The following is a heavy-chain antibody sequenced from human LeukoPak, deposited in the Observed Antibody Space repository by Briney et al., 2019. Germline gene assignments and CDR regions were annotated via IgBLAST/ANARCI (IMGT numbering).Heavy chain of an antibody. V-gene: IGHV2-5*02. CDR3: ARPYYYGSGSPYDY. D-gene: IGHD3-10*01. Sequence: ESGPTLVRPTQTLTLTCTFSGFSLTTPGVGVGWIRQPPGKALEWLALIYWDDDKRYSPSLKSSLTITQDTSKNQVVLTMTNMDPVDTATYYCARPYYYGSGSPYDYWGQGTLVTVSS. CDR2: IYWDDDK. CDR1: GFSLTTPGVG. J-gene: IGHJ4*02.